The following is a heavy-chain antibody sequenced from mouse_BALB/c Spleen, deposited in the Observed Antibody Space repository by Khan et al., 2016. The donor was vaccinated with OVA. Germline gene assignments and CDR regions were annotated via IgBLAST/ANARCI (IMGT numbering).Heavy chain of an antibody. D-gene: IGHD1-1*02. CDR3: TSGGYWYFDV. CDR1: GYTFTNYG. J-gene: IGHJ1*01. CDR2: INTYTGES. V-gene: IGHV9-3-1*01. Sequence: LVESGPELKKPGETVKISCKASGYTFTNYGMNWVKQAPGKGLKWMGWINTYTGESTYADDFKGRFAFSLESSASTAYLQINNLKNEDTATYFCTSGGYWYFDVWGAGTTVTVSS.